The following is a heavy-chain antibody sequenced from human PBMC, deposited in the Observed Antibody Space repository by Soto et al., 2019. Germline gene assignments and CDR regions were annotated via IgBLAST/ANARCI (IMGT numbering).Heavy chain of an antibody. CDR2: IWYDGSHT. J-gene: IGHJ5*02. V-gene: IGHV3-33*06. D-gene: IGHD1-26*01. Sequence: QVKLVGSGGGVVQPGRSLRLSCAASGFTFSTYGMHWVRQAPGKGLEWVTVIWYDGSHTYYVDSVKGRFTVSRDNSKNTLYLQMNSLKVEDTAVYYCSKVDIVGATTYNWFDHWGHGTLVTFSS. CDR1: GFTFSTYG. CDR3: SKVDIVGATTYNWFDH.